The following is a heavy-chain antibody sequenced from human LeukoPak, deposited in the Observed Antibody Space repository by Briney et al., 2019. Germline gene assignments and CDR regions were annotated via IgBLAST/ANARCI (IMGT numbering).Heavy chain of an antibody. V-gene: IGHV4-59*12. CDR3: ARDLRGYSYGPGGGWFDP. Sequence: PSETLSLTCTVSGGSISSYYLGWVRQPPGKGVEWVGHIYYNESTYYNASLQSRVTISIDMSKTQSSLRLSSVTAADTAVYYCARDLRGYSYGPGGGWFDPWGQGTLVTVSS. J-gene: IGHJ5*02. CDR2: IYYNEST. D-gene: IGHD5-18*01. CDR1: GGSISSYY.